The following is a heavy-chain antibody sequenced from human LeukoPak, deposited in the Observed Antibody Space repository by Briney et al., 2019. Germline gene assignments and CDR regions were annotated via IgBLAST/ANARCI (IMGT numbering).Heavy chain of an antibody. Sequence: GASVKVSCKASGYTFTNYNINWVRQATGQGLEWMGWMNPNSGNTDYAQKFQGRVTMTRNTSISTAYMELSSLRSEDTAVYYCARGSIAAAGDYWGQGTLVTVSS. D-gene: IGHD6-13*01. CDR1: GYTFTNYN. CDR3: ARGSIAAAGDY. CDR2: MNPNSGNT. V-gene: IGHV1-8*02. J-gene: IGHJ4*02.